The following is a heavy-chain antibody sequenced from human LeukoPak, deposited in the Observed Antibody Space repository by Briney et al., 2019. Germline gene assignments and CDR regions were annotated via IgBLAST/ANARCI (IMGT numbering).Heavy chain of an antibody. CDR2: IWYDGSNK. CDR3: AKSAGATRASAFDI. V-gene: IGHV3-33*06. Sequence: GGSLRLSCAASGFTFSSYGMHWVRQAPGKGLEWVAVIWYDGSNKYYADSVKGRFTISRDNSKNTLYLQMNSLRAEDTAVYYCAKSAGATRASAFDIWGQGTMVTVSS. CDR1: GFTFSSYG. J-gene: IGHJ3*02. D-gene: IGHD1-26*01.